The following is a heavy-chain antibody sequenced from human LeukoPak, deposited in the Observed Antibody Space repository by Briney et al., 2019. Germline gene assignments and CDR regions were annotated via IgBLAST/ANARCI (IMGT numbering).Heavy chain of an antibody. V-gene: IGHV3-23*01. CDR2: ISGGGGSA. J-gene: IGHJ4*02. D-gene: IGHD2-21*02. CDR3: AKAYCGGDCYHIDY. Sequence: PGGSLRLSCAASGFTFSSYGMSWVRQAPGKGLEWVSAISGGGGSAIYADSVKGRFTISRDNSKNTLYLQMNSLRAEDTAVYYCAKAYCGGDCYHIDYWGQGTLVTVSS. CDR1: GFTFSSYG.